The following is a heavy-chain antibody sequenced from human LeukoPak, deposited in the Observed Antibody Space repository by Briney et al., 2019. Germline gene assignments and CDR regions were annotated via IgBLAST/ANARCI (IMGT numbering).Heavy chain of an antibody. CDR1: GYTFTGYY. CDR2: INPNSGGT. CDR3: ARGAYSGLDY. Sequence: ASVTVSCRASGYTFTGYYMHWVRQPPGQGLEGVGWINPNSGGTNYAQKFQGRVTMTRDTSISTAYMELSRLRSDDTAVYYCARGAYSGLDYWGQGTLVTVSS. J-gene: IGHJ4*02. D-gene: IGHD4-23*01. V-gene: IGHV1-2*02.